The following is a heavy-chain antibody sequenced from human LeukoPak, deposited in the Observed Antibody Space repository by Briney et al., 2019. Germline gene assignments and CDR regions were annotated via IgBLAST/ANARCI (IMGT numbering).Heavy chain of an antibody. J-gene: IGHJ4*02. V-gene: IGHV1-2*02. D-gene: IGHD4-17*01. CDR2: INPNSGGT. CDR1: GYTFTGYY. CDR3: ARVDHYGDYPYYFDY. Sequence: ASVKVSCKASGYTFTGYYMHWVRQAPGQGLEWMGWINPNSGGTNYAQKFQGRVTMTRDTSISTAYMELSRLRSDDTAVYYCARVDHYGDYPYYFDYWGQGTLVTVSS.